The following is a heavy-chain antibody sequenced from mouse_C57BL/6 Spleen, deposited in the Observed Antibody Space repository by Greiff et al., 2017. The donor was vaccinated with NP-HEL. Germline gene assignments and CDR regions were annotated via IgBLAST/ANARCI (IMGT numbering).Heavy chain of an antibody. J-gene: IGHJ4*01. D-gene: IGHD1-1*01. CDR2: IHPNSGST. CDR3: ASPFTTVGGSYAMDY. V-gene: IGHV1-64*01. Sequence: VQLQQPGAELVKPGASVKLSCKASGYTFTSYWMHWVQQTPGQGLEWIGMIHPNSGSTNYNEKFKSKATLTVDKSSSTAYMQLSSLTSEDSAVYYCASPFTTVGGSYAMDYWGQGTSVTVSA. CDR1: GYTFTSYW.